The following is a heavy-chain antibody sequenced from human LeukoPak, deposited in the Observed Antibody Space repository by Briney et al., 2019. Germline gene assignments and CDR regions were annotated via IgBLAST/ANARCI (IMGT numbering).Heavy chain of an antibody. J-gene: IGHJ4*02. CDR2: IKYDGSEK. D-gene: IGHD3-3*01. V-gene: IGHV3-7*01. Sequence: GRSLRLSCAASGLTFSSYWMTWVRQAPGKGPEWVANIKYDGSEKYYVDSVKGRFAISRDNARNSLYLQMNSLRAEDTAIYYCTRGGTRSSLFWNYWGQGTLVTVSS. CDR1: GLTFSSYW. CDR3: TRGGTRSSLFWNY.